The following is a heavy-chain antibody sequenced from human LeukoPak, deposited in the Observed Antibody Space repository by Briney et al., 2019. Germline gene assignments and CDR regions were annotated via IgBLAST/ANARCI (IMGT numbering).Heavy chain of an antibody. Sequence: GGSLRLSCAASGFTFSSYSMNWVRQAPGKGLEWVSSISSSSSYIYYADSVKGRLTISRDNAKNSLYLQMNSLRAEDTAVYYCARDRGNYYDSSGYYFGDYWGQGTLVTVSS. V-gene: IGHV3-21*01. CDR2: ISSSSSYI. J-gene: IGHJ4*02. CDR1: GFTFSSYS. D-gene: IGHD3-22*01. CDR3: ARDRGNYYDSSGYYFGDY.